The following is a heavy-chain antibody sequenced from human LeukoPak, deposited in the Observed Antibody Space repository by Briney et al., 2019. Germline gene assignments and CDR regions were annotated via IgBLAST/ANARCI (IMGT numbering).Heavy chain of an antibody. D-gene: IGHD4-17*01. CDR1: GYSFTSYW. J-gene: IGHJ4*02. CDR2: IYPGDSDT. V-gene: IGHV5-51*01. CDR3: ARLYEYGDSKYYFDY. Sequence: GESLKISCKGSGYSFTSYWIGWVRQMPGKGLEWMGIIYPGDSDTRYSPSFQGQVTISADKSISTAYLQWSSLKASDTAMYYCARLYEYGDSKYYFDYWGQGTLVTVSS.